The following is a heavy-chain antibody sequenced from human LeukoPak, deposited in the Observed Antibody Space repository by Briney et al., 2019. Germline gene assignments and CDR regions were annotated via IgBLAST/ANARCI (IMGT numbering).Heavy chain of an antibody. CDR2: IYTSGST. CDR3: ARVPMVRGVITGYYYYMDV. V-gene: IGHV4-61*02. D-gene: IGHD3-10*01. J-gene: IGHJ6*03. Sequence: SETLSPTCTVSGGSISSGSYYWSWIRQPAGKGLEWIGRIYTSGSTNYNPSLKSRVTISVDTSKNQFSLKLSSVTAADTAVYYCARVPMVRGVITGYYYYMDVWGKGTTVTISS. CDR1: GGSISSGSYY.